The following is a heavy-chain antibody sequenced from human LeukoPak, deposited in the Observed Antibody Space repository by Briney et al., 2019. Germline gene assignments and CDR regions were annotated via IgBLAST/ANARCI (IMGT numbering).Heavy chain of an antibody. CDR2: IGGSGSTI. D-gene: IGHD1-26*01. Sequence: GGSLRLSCAASGFTFSSYEMNWVRQAPGKGLEWVSYIGGSGSTIYYADSVKGRFTISRDNAKNSLYLQMNSLRAEDTAVYYCARDLHRWELPDYWGQGTLVTVSS. CDR3: ARDLHRWELPDY. V-gene: IGHV3-48*03. J-gene: IGHJ4*02. CDR1: GFTFSSYE.